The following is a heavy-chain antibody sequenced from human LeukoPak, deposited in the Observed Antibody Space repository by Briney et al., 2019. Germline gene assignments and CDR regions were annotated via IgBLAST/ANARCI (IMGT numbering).Heavy chain of an antibody. CDR1: GYSFTTYD. CDR3: AKATTTIAAVPHNP. D-gene: IGHD6-13*01. CDR2: VNPKSGNT. J-gene: IGHJ5*02. Sequence: ASVKVSCKASGYSFTTYDVNWVRQAPGQGLEWMGWVNPKSGNTGYAPKFQGRVTMTRNTSINTAFMELKSLSFEDTAVYYCAKATTTIAAVPHNPWGQGTLVTVSS. V-gene: IGHV1-8*01.